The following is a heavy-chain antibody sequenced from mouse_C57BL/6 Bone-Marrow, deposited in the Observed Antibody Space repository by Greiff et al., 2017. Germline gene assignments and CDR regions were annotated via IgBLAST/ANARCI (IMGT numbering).Heavy chain of an antibody. V-gene: IGHV1-5*01. J-gene: IGHJ2*01. D-gene: IGHD1-1*01. Sequence: EVQLQQSGTVLARPGASVKMSCKTSGYTFTSYWMHWVKQRPGQGLVWIGAIYPGNSDTSYNQKFKGKAKLTAVTSASTAYMELSSLTNEDSAVYYCSTTVVATFDDWGQGTTLTVSS. CDR3: STTVVATFDD. CDR2: IYPGNSDT. CDR1: GYTFTSYW.